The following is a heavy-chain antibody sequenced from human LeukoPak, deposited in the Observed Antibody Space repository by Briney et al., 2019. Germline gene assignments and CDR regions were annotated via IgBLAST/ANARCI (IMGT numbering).Heavy chain of an antibody. CDR2: INWNGGST. V-gene: IGHV3-20*04. CDR3: TKATTRRVPAATIDS. Sequence: GGSLRLSCAASGFTFDDYGMSWVRQAPGKGLEWVSGINWNGGSTGYADSVRGRFTISRDNAKYSLYLQMNSLRPEDTAFYYCTKATTRRVPAATIDSWGQGTLVTVSS. D-gene: IGHD6-13*01. CDR1: GFTFDDYG. J-gene: IGHJ4*02.